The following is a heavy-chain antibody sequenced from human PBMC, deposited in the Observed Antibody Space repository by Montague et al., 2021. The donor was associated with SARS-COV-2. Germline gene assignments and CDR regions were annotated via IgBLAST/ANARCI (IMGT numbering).Heavy chain of an antibody. CDR3: ARGRLELWSWGMDV. D-gene: IGHD5-18*01. J-gene: IGHJ6*02. V-gene: IGHV4-39*02. CDR2: IYYSGST. CDR1: SGSIISSGYY. Sequence: SETLSLTCTVSSGSIISSGYYWGWIRQPPGKGLEWIGNIYYSGSTYYNPSLQSRSTISVDTSKNHLSLRLSSVTAADTAVYYCARGRLELWSWGMDVWGQGTTVTVSS.